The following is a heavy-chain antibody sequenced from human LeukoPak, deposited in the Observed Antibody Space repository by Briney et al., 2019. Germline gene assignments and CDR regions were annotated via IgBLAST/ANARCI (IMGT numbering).Heavy chain of an antibody. V-gene: IGHV1-69*05. Sequence: PVKVSCKASGGTFSSYAISWVRQAPGQGLEWMGRIIPIFGTANYAQKFQGRVTITTDESTSTAYMELSSLRSEDTAVYYCAGEITIFGVVQRFDYWGQGTLVTVSS. CDR3: AGEITIFGVVQRFDY. J-gene: IGHJ4*02. CDR2: IIPIFGTA. D-gene: IGHD3-3*01. CDR1: GGTFSSYA.